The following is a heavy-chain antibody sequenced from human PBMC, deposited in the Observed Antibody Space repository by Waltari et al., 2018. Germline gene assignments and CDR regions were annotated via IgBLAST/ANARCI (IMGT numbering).Heavy chain of an antibody. D-gene: IGHD3-22*01. J-gene: IGHJ6*04. CDR1: GFRVSSND. Sequence: EVQLVESCGGLVQPGWSLRLSCSASGFRVSSNDMSGVRQAPGKGLEGISDISSGGKTQYTDYVRGRFTISRQNSNNTLYLKMNSLRPEDTAVYYCAREYYYNEHGMEVWGKGTTVTVSA. CDR2: ISSGGKT. V-gene: IGHV3-53*04. CDR3: AREYYYNEHGMEV.